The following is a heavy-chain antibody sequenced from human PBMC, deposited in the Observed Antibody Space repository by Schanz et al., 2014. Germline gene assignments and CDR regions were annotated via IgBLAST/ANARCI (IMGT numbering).Heavy chain of an antibody. J-gene: IGHJ6*02. CDR1: GFTFSSYT. V-gene: IGHV3-21*01. CDR3: ARTYSGSKLGYGMDV. D-gene: IGHD5-12*01. Sequence: EVQLVESGGGLVKPGGSLRLSCAASGFTFSSYTMNWVRQAPGKGLEWVSSISSSYSYIYYADSVKGRFTISRDNAKNSLYLQMNSLRDGDTAVYYCARTYSGSKLGYGMDVWGQGTTVTVSS. CDR2: ISSSYSYI.